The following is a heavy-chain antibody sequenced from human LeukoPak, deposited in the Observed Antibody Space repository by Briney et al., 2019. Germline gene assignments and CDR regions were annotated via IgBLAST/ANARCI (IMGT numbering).Heavy chain of an antibody. D-gene: IGHD3-16*01. V-gene: IGHV3-48*03. CDR3: ARGNDYVWGSPYYFDY. J-gene: IGHJ4*02. CDR2: ISSSGSTI. Sequence: GGSLRLSCAASGFTFSSYEMNWVRQAPGKGLEWVSYISSSGSTIYYADPVKGRFTISRDNAKNSLYLQMNSLRAEDTAVYYCARGNDYVWGSPYYFDYWGQGTLVTVSS. CDR1: GFTFSSYE.